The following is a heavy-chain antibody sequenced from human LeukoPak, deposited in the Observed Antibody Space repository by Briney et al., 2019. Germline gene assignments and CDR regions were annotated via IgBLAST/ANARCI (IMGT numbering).Heavy chain of an antibody. J-gene: IGHJ4*02. CDR3: VRARLIRLENFFDY. CDR2: TSRGGSDI. Sequence: GGSLRLSCAVSGFRVSDYYMSWVRQAPGKGLEWVAYTSRGGSDISYADSVKGRFTISTDNANSSLYLQMNSLRAEDTAVYFCVRARLIRLENFFDYWGQGTLVTVSS. D-gene: IGHD2-21*02. V-gene: IGHV3-11*04. CDR1: GFRVSDYY.